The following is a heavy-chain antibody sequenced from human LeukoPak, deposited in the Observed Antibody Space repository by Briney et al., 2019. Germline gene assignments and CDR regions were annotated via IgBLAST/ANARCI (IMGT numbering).Heavy chain of an antibody. CDR3: AKEDIVVVPAATQYFQH. V-gene: IGHV3-33*06. D-gene: IGHD2-2*01. CDR1: GFTFSSYG. J-gene: IGHJ1*01. CDR2: IWYDGSNK. Sequence: PGGSLRLSCAASGFTFSSYGMHWVRQAPGKGLEWVAVIWYDGSNKYYADSVKGRFTISRDNSKNTLYLQMNSLRAEDTAVYYCAKEDIVVVPAATQYFQHWGQGTLVTVSS.